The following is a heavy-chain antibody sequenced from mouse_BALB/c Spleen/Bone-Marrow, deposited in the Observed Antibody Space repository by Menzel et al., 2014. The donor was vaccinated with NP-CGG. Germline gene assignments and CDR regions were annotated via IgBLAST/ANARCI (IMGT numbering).Heavy chain of an antibody. J-gene: IGHJ2*01. CDR1: GYTFTNYW. CDR2: INPSTGYT. D-gene: IGHD1-1*01. CDR3: ARIYYYGRDY. V-gene: IGHV1-7*01. Sequence: QVQLQQSEAELAKPGASVKMSCKASGYTFTNYWMHWVKQRPGQGLEWIGYINPSTGYTEYNQKFKDKATLTADKSSSTAYMQLSSLTSEDSAVYYCARIYYYGRDYWGQGTTLTVSS.